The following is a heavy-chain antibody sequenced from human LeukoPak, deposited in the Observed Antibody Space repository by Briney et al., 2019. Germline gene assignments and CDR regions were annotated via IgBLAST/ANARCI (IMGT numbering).Heavy chain of an antibody. Sequence: PSGTLSLTCAVSGVSISSSNWWSWVRQPPGKGLEWIGEIYHSGSPNYNPSLKSRVTISVDKSKNQFSLKLSSVTAADTAVYYCATNYDILTGYWRVWGQGTTVTVSS. D-gene: IGHD3-9*01. V-gene: IGHV4-4*02. CDR3: ATNYDILTGYWRV. CDR2: IYHSGSP. CDR1: GVSISSSNW. J-gene: IGHJ6*02.